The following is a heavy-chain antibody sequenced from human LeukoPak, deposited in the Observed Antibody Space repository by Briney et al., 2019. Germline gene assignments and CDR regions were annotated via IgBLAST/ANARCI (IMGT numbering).Heavy chain of an antibody. Sequence: GASVKVSCKASGYTFTSYDINWVRQATGQGLEWMGWMNPNSGNTGYARKFQGRVTMTRNTSISTAYMELSSLRSEDTAVYYCARLGSSYGSDYYYGMDVWGQGTTVTVSS. J-gene: IGHJ6*02. CDR3: ARLGSSYGSDYYYGMDV. CDR2: MNPNSGNT. V-gene: IGHV1-8*01. CDR1: GYTFTSYD. D-gene: IGHD3-10*01.